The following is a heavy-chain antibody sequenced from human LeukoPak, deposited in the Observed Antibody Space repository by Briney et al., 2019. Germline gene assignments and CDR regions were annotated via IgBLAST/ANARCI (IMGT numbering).Heavy chain of an antibody. D-gene: IGHD6-13*01. J-gene: IGHJ6*03. Sequence: GGSLRLSCAASGFTFSDYYMSWIRQAPGKGLEWVSYISSSGSTIYYADSVKGRFTISRDNAKNSLYLQMNSPRAEDTAVYYCARVAAGTIDYYYYYYMDVWGKGTTVTVSS. CDR1: GFTFSDYY. V-gene: IGHV3-11*04. CDR2: ISSSGSTI. CDR3: ARVAAGTIDYYYYYYMDV.